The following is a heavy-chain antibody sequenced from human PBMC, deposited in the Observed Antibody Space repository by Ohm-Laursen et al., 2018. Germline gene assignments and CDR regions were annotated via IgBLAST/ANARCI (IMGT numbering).Heavy chain of an antibody. CDR2: ISYDGSNK. V-gene: IGHV3-30*18. CDR3: AKVPPGGSNYFDY. Sequence: SLRLSCAASGFTFSSYGMHWVRQAPGKGLEWVAVISYDGSNKYYADSVKGRFTISRDNSKNTLYLQMNSLRAEGTAVYYCAKVPPGGSNYFDYWGQGTLVTVSS. J-gene: IGHJ4*02. CDR1: GFTFSSYG.